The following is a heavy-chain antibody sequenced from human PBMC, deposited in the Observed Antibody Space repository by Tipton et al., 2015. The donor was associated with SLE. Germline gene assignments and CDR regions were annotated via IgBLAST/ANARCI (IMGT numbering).Heavy chain of an antibody. D-gene: IGHD6-19*01. CDR1: GGSISSHY. CDR3: ARHGSSGWYQALG. J-gene: IGHJ4*02. CDR2: IYYSGST. V-gene: IGHV4-31*03. Sequence: TLSLTCTVSGGSISSHYWSWIRQHPGKGLEWIGYIYYSGSTYYNPSLKSRVTISVDTSKNQFSLKLSSVTAADTAVYYCARHGSSGWYQALGWGQGTLVTVSS.